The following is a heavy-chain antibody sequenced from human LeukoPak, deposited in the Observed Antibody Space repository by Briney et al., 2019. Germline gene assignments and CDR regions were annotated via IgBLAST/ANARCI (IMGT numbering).Heavy chain of an antibody. Sequence: GGSLRLSCAASGFTFSDYYMSWIRQAPGKGLEWVSYISSSGSNIYYADSVKGRFTISRDNAKNSLYLQMNSLRAEDTAVYFCARDHYSSSLDYWGQGTLVTVSS. CDR3: ARDHYSSSLDY. V-gene: IGHV3-11*01. CDR1: GFTFSDYY. D-gene: IGHD6-13*01. J-gene: IGHJ4*02. CDR2: ISSSGSNI.